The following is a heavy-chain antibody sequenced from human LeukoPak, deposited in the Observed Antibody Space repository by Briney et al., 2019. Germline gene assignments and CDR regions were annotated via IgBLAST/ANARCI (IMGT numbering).Heavy chain of an antibody. Sequence: GGSQRLSCTASGFTFSSYAMHWVRQAPGKGLEYVSSISSKGYRTYYADSVKGTFTISRYNSKNTLYLQMSSLRAEATAVYYCVTLSSGCYSDYWGQGTLVTVSS. D-gene: IGHD2-2*02. J-gene: IGHJ4*02. CDR1: GFTFSSYA. CDR3: VTLSSGCYSDY. V-gene: IGHV3-64D*09. CDR2: ISSKGYRT.